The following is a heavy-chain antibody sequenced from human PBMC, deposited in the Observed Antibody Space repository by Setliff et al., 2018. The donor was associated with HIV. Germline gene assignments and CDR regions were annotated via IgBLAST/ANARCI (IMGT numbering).Heavy chain of an antibody. CDR1: GGSISSYY. CDR2: IYYSGSS. D-gene: IGHD2-8*02. J-gene: IGHJ6*03. CDR3: ARVESGWWDRFYYYMDV. V-gene: IGHV4-59*08. Sequence: PSETLSLTCTVSGGSISSYYWTWIRQPPGKGLEWVGYIYYSGSSNYNPSLKSRVTLSVDTSKNQFSLKLSSVTAADTAVYYCARVESGWWDRFYYYMDVWGKGTTVTVSS.